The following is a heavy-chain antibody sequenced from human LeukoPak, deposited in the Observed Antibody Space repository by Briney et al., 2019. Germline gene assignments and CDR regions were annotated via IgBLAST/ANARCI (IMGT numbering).Heavy chain of an antibody. CDR2: ISGSGGST. CDR3: AREYSSSSWSLFDY. Sequence: PGGSLRLSCAASGFTFSSYAMSWVRHAPGKGLEWVSAISGSGGSTYYADSVKGRFTISRDNSKNTLYLQMNSLRAEDTAVYYCAREYSSSSWSLFDYWGQGTLVTVSS. CDR1: GFTFSSYA. J-gene: IGHJ4*02. D-gene: IGHD6-6*01. V-gene: IGHV3-23*01.